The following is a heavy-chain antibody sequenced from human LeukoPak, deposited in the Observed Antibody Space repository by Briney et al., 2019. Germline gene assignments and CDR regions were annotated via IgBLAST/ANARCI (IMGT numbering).Heavy chain of an antibody. J-gene: IGHJ6*03. D-gene: IGHD1-26*01. CDR3: ARLISGSYYYYFYYYIDV. CDR1: GGSISNSSYY. CDR2: VSYSGTT. Sequence: SETLSLTCTVSGGSISNSSYYWGWIRQPPGQGLEWIGTVSYSGTTYYNPSLKSRVTMSVDTSKKEFSLRLTSVTAADTAVYYCARLISGSYYYYFYYYIDVWGKGTTVTVSS. V-gene: IGHV4-39*01.